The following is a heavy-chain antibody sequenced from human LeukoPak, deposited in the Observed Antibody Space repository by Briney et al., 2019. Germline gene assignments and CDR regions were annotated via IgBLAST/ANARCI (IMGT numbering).Heavy chain of an antibody. J-gene: IGHJ4*02. V-gene: IGHV4-61*01. Sequence: SETLSLTCTVSGYSISSGYYWGWIRQPPGKGLEWIGYIYYSGSTNYNPSLKSRVTISVDTSKNQFSLKLSSVTSADTAVYYCARGRSGKYYFDYWGQGTLVTVSS. CDR1: GYSISSGYY. CDR2: IYYSGST. CDR3: ARGRSGKYYFDY. D-gene: IGHD1-26*01.